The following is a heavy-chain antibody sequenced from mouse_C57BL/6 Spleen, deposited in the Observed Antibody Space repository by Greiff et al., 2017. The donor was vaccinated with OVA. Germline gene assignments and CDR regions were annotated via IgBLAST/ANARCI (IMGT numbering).Heavy chain of an antibody. CDR1: GFNIQNTY. V-gene: IGHV14-3*01. D-gene: IGHD1-1*01. J-gene: IGHJ3*01. Sequence: VQLQQSVAELVRPGASVKLSCTASGFNIQNTYMHWVKQRPEQGLEWIGMIDPANGNTKYAPKFQGKATITADTSSNTAYLQLSSLTSEDTAIYYCAREVCTTVVPYGGFAYWGQGTLVTVSA. CDR3: AREVCTTVVPYGGFAY. CDR2: IDPANGNT.